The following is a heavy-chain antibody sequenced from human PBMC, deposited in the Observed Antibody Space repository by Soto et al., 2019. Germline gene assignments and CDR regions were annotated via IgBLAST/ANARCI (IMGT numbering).Heavy chain of an antibody. CDR3: SRVAPGETSPFDH. CDR1: GYIFTSYY. J-gene: IGHJ4*02. D-gene: IGHD3-10*01. V-gene: IGHV1-46*03. Sequence: QVQLVQSGAEVKKPGASVKVSCKASGYIFTSYYIHWVRQAPGQGLEWMGWINPFDGSRMFAQSFQGRVTMTRDTSTSTVYMEVSSLRSEATAVYYCSRVAPGETSPFDHWGQGTLVTVSS. CDR2: INPFDGSR.